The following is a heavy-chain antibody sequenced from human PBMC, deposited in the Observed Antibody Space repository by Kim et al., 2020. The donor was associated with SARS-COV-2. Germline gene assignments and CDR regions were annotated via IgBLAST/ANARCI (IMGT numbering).Heavy chain of an antibody. CDR3: ARGDIVVVPAAMNEGDYYYYGMDV. D-gene: IGHD2-2*01. CDR1: GGTFSSYA. J-gene: IGHJ6*02. V-gene: IGHV1-69*13. CDR2: IIPIFGTA. Sequence: SVKVSCKASGGTFSSYAISWVRQAPGQGLEWMGGIIPIFGTANYAQKFQGRVTITADESTSTAYMELSSLRSEDTAVYYCARGDIVVVPAAMNEGDYYYYGMDVWGQGTTVTVSS.